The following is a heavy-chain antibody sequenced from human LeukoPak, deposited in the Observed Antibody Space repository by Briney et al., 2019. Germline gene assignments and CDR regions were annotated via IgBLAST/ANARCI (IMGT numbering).Heavy chain of an antibody. CDR3: ARGVTRLVTAPFGV. Sequence: ASVTLSCNSTGYTVTVYYIHCLRQATRQALEWMGWSNPNIGGTNNAQKIQGRITMTTETAISTAYTELSRLRSDDAAVDYCARGVTRLVTAPFGVWGQGTLVTVSS. CDR1: GYTVTVYY. J-gene: IGHJ4*02. V-gene: IGHV1-2*02. D-gene: IGHD2-21*02. CDR2: SNPNIGGT.